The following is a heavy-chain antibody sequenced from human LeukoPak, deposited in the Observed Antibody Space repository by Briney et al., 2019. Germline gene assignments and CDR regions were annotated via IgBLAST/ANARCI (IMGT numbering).Heavy chain of an antibody. CDR3: ANHGTAEYFQH. V-gene: IGHV3-30*18. CDR1: GFTFSSYG. CDR2: ISYDGSNK. J-gene: IGHJ1*01. Sequence: PGRSLRLSCAASGFTFSSYGMHWVRQAPGKGLEWVAVISYDGSNKYYADSVKGRFTISRDNSKNTLYLQMNSLRAEDTAVYYCANHGTAEYFQHWGQGTLVTASS.